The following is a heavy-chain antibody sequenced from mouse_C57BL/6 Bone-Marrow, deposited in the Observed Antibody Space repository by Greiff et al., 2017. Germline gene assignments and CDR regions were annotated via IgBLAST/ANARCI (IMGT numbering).Heavy chain of an antibody. Sequence: DLVKPGGSLKLSCAASGFTFSSYGMSWVRQTPDKRLEWVATISSGGSYTYYPDSVKGRFTISRDNAKNTLYLQMSSLKSEDTAMYYCATLYGNYPSWFAYWGQGTLVTVSA. CDR2: ISSGGSYT. V-gene: IGHV5-6*01. CDR1: GFTFSSYG. D-gene: IGHD2-1*01. CDR3: ATLYGNYPSWFAY. J-gene: IGHJ3*01.